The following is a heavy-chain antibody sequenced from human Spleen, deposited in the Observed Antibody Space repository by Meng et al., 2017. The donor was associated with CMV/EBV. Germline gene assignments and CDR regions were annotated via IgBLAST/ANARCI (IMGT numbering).Heavy chain of an antibody. Sequence: KASGTNFDIYGITWVRQAPGQGLEWVGWVSAETGDTNYGQRFQGRVTVTADTFTKAAYMEMRSLRSDDSAIYYCARAGAAVTTNFDFWGQGTLVTVSS. V-gene: IGHV1-18*01. CDR1: GTNFDIYG. CDR3: ARAGAAVTTNFDF. J-gene: IGHJ4*02. D-gene: IGHD4-17*01. CDR2: VSAETGDT.